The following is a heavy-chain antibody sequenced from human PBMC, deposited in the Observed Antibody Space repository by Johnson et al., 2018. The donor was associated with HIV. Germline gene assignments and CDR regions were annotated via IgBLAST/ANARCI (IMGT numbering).Heavy chain of an antibody. CDR2: ISSAGGST. CDR1: GFTFSTNS. Sequence: VQLLESGGDLVQPGGSLRLSCAASGFTFSTNSMIWVRQAPGQGLPWVARISSAGGSTYSADSVKGRFTISRDNSKNTLYLQMNSLRTEDTALYYCAKGGGRSDQGAFDIWGQGTMVTVSS. J-gene: IGHJ3*02. CDR3: AKGGGRSDQGAFDI. V-gene: IGHV3-43*01. D-gene: IGHD3-16*01.